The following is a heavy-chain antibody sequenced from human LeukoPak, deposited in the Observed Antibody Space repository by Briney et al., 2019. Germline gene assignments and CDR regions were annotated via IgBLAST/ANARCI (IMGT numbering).Heavy chain of an antibody. D-gene: IGHD3-22*01. CDR3: AKGLPYESRAYYDRLFDE. CDR2: ISSRSSFI. V-gene: IGHV3-21*04. CDR1: GFTFNTYT. Sequence: GGSLRLSCAASGFTFNTYTMHWVRQAPWKGLEWVSFISSRSSFIKYTDSVKGRFTISRDNSKNTLYLQMNSLRVEDTAVYYCAKGLPYESRAYYDRLFDEWGQGTLVTVSS. J-gene: IGHJ4*02.